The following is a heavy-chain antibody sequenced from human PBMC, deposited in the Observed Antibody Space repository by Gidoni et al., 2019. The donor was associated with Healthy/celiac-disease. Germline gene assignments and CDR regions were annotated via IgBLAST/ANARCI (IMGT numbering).Heavy chain of an antibody. V-gene: IGHV1-69*01. J-gene: IGHJ3*02. CDR2: IIPIFGTA. CDR3: ARTFAYCGGDCYGAFDI. D-gene: IGHD2-21*02. CDR1: GGTFSSYA. Sequence: QVQLVQSGAEVKKPGSSVKFSCKASGGTFSSYAISWGRQAPGQGLEWMGGIIPIFGTANYAQKFQGRVTITADESTSTAYMELSSLRSEDTAVYYCARTFAYCGGDCYGAFDIWGQGTMVTVSS.